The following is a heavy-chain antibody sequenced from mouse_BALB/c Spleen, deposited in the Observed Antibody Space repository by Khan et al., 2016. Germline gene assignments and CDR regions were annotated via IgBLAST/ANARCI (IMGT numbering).Heavy chain of an antibody. CDR2: IDSETGGT. CDR1: GYTFTDYE. CDR3: TRALRAY. Sequence: VQLQEPGAELVRPGASVTLSCKASGYTFTDYEMHWVKQTPVHGLEWIGAIDSETGGTAYNQKFKGKATLTADKSSSTAYMELRSLTSEDSAVYYCTRALRAYWGQGTLVTVSA. J-gene: IGHJ3*01. D-gene: IGHD1-1*01. V-gene: IGHV1-15*01.